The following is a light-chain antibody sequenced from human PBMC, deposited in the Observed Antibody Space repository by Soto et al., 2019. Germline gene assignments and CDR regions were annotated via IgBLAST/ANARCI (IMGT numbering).Light chain of an antibody. Sequence: DIVLTQSPATLSLSPGERATLSCRASQSVSTYLAWYQQKPGQAPRLLIYDADSRATGIPARFSGSGSGTDFTLTISSLEPEDFAVYYCQERSNWPAFTFGQGTKLEMK. CDR1: QSVSTY. CDR2: DAD. J-gene: IGKJ2*01. V-gene: IGKV3-11*01. CDR3: QERSNWPAFT.